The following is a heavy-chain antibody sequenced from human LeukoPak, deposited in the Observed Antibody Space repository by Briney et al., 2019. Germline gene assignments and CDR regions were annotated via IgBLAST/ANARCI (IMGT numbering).Heavy chain of an antibody. CDR3: ARGRYSSSWPPGFDP. D-gene: IGHD6-13*01. V-gene: IGHV4-38-2*02. CDR1: GYSISSGYY. Sequence: PSETLSLTCTVSGYSISSGYYWGWIRQPPGKGLEWIGSIYHSGSTYYNPSLKSRVTISVDTSKNQFSLKLSSVTAADTAVYYCARGRYSSSWPPGFDPWGQGTLVTVSS. J-gene: IGHJ5*02. CDR2: IYHSGST.